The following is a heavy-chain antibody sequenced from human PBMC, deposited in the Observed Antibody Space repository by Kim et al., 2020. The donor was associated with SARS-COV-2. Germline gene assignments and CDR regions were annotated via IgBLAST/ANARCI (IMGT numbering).Heavy chain of an antibody. Sequence: SETLSLTCTVSGGSISSGGYYWSWIRQHPGKGLEWIGYIYYSGSTYYNPSLKSRVTISVDTSKNQFSLKLSSVTAADTAVYYCARNIGITMIVVVTGWFVPWGQGTLVTVSS. V-gene: IGHV4-31*03. CDR2: IYYSGST. J-gene: IGHJ5*02. CDR3: ARNIGITMIVVVTGWFVP. CDR1: GGSISSGGYY. D-gene: IGHD3-22*01.